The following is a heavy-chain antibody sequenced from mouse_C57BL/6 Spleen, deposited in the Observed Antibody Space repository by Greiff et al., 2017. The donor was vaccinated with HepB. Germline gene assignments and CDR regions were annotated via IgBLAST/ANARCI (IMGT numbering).Heavy chain of an antibody. Sequence: DVMLVESGGGLVKPGGSLKLSCAASGFTFSDYGMHWVRQAPEKGLEWVAYISSGISTSYYADTVKGRFTISRDNAKNTLFMQMTSLRSEDTAMYYCARPDDYDALAYWGQGTLVTVSA. CDR2: ISSGISTS. CDR1: GFTFSDYG. V-gene: IGHV5-17*01. CDR3: ARPDDYDALAY. J-gene: IGHJ3*01. D-gene: IGHD2-4*01.